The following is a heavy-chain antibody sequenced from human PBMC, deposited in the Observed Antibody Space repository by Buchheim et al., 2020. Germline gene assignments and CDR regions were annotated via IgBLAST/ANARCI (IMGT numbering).Heavy chain of an antibody. D-gene: IGHD1-14*01. CDR3: AKDLTGTTDLPFDY. Sequence: EVQLLESGGGLVQPGGSLRLSCAASGFSFSSYAMSWVRQAPGEGLEWVSGISGGGGYTYYADSVKGRFTISRDNSKNKLYLQMNSLRVEDTAVYYCAKDLTGTTDLPFDYWGQGTL. CDR2: ISGGGGYT. J-gene: IGHJ4*02. V-gene: IGHV3-23*01. CDR1: GFSFSSYA.